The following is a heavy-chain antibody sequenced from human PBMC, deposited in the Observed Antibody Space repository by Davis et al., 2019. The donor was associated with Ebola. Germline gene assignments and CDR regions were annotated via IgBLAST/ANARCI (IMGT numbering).Heavy chain of an antibody. CDR2: MFTYSGKT. D-gene: IGHD4-17*01. J-gene: IGHJ5*02. CDR3: TRGIARRRYGSWFDP. V-gene: IGHV1-18*01. Sequence: AASVKVSCKASGYTFSDYGINWVRQAPGRGLEWIGYMFTYSGKTKFAQNLRDRVTMTRDTSITTAYMELSSLTSDDTAVYYCTRGIARRRYGSWFDPWGQGTPVTVSS. CDR1: GYTFSDYG.